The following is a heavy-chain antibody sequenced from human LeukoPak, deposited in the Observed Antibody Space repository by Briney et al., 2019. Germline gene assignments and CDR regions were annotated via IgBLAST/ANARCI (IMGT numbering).Heavy chain of an antibody. CDR1: GFTFSSYA. J-gene: IGHJ4*02. D-gene: IGHD1-26*01. Sequence: PGGSLRLSCAASGFTFSSYAMSWIRQPPGKGLEWIGSIYYTGSTYYNPSLKSRVTISVDTSNNQFYLKLSFVTAADTAVYYCARDVGGSYYFDYWGQGTLVTVSP. V-gene: IGHV4-39*07. CDR3: ARDVGGSYYFDY. CDR2: IYYTGST.